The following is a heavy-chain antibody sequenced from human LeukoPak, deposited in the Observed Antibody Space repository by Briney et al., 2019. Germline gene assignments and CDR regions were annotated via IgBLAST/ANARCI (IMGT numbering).Heavy chain of an antibody. Sequence: SETLSLTCAVYGGSFSGYYWSWIRQPPGKGLEWIGEINHSGSTNYNPSLKSRVTISVDTSKNQFSLKLSSVTAADTAVHYCAGGDYYDSSVPGYWGQGTLVTVSS. D-gene: IGHD3-22*01. J-gene: IGHJ4*02. CDR3: AGGDYYDSSVPGY. V-gene: IGHV4-34*01. CDR2: INHSGST. CDR1: GGSFSGYY.